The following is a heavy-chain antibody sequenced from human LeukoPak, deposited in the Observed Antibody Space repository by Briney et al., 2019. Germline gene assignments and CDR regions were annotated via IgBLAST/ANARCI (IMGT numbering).Heavy chain of an antibody. D-gene: IGHD4-17*01. Sequence: GKSLRLSCAASGFTFSSYGMHWVRQAPGKGLEWAAVISYDGSTEYYADSVKGRFTISRDNSKNTLYLQINSLRAEDTAVYYCVKGTTVTSHWGQGTLVTVSS. CDR3: VKGTTVTSH. J-gene: IGHJ4*02. CDR1: GFTFSSYG. CDR2: ISYDGSTE. V-gene: IGHV3-30*18.